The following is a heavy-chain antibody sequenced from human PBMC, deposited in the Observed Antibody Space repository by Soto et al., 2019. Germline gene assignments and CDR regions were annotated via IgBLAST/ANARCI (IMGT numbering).Heavy chain of an antibody. Sequence: SETLSLTCTVSGGSISSSSYYWGWIRQPPGKGLEWIGSIYYSGSTYYNPFLKSRVTISVDTSKNQFSLKLSSVTAADTAVYYCARSLAYCGGDCSEGYFQHWGQGTLVTVSS. CDR2: IYYSGST. J-gene: IGHJ1*01. D-gene: IGHD2-21*02. CDR3: ARSLAYCGGDCSEGYFQH. V-gene: IGHV4-39*01. CDR1: GGSISSSSYY.